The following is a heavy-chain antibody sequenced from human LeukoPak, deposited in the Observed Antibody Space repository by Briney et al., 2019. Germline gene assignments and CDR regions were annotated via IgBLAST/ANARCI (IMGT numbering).Heavy chain of an antibody. CDR3: ANENYYDSSGINFDY. V-gene: IGHV3-23*01. Sequence: PGGSLRLSCAASGFTFSSYAMSWVRQAPGKGLEWVSAISGSGGSTYYADSVKGRFTISRDNSKNTLYLQMNSLRAEDTAVYYCANENYYDSSGINFDYWGQGTLVTVSS. D-gene: IGHD3-22*01. CDR2: ISGSGGST. CDR1: GFTFSSYA. J-gene: IGHJ4*02.